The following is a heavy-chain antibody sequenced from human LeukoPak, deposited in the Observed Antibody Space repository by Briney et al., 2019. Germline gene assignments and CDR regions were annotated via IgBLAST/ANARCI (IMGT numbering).Heavy chain of an antibody. J-gene: IGHJ3*01. CDR3: VRGATVAATSDL. Sequence: PGGSLRLSCVASGFTLSSDAMHWVRQAPRRGGEWGAVISYDGTNKYYGDSVMGRFTISRDRSKNTLYLEMNSLRGEDTAVYYCVRGATVAATSDLWGQGTVVTVSS. CDR1: GFTLSSDA. V-gene: IGHV3-30-3*01. D-gene: IGHD6-19*01. CDR2: ISYDGTNK.